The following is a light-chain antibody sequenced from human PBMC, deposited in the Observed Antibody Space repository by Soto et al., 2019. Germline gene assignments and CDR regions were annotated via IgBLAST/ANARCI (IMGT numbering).Light chain of an antibody. J-gene: IGLJ1*01. CDR3: KSYAGSNTYV. CDR1: KNDIGVYDF. V-gene: IGLV2-8*01. Sequence: QAGLTQPPSASGSPGQSVTISCTGTKNDIGVYDFVSWYQHHPGKAPRLIIYEVVQRPSGVPDRFSGSKSGNTASLTLSGLQAADEADYFCKSYAGSNTYVFGSGTKVTVL. CDR2: EVV.